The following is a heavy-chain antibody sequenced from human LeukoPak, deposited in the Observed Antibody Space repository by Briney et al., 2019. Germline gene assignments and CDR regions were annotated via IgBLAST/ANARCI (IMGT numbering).Heavy chain of an antibody. V-gene: IGHV4-39*07. Sequence: PSETLSLTCTVSGGSISSSSYYWGWIRQPPGKGLEWIGSIYYSGSTNYNPSLKSRVAISVDTSKNQFSLKLSSVTAADTAVYYCATTSTGDYYYYYMDVWGKGTTVTVSS. J-gene: IGHJ6*03. CDR3: ATTSTGDYYYYYMDV. CDR2: IYYSGST. CDR1: GGSISSSSYY. D-gene: IGHD2-8*02.